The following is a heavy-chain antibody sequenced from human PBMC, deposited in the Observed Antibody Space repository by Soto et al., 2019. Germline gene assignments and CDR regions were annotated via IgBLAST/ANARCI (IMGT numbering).Heavy chain of an antibody. V-gene: IGHV4-59*01. J-gene: IGHJ3*02. CDR2: IYYSGST. CDR1: GGSISSYY. D-gene: IGHD4-17*01. Sequence: QVQLQESGPGLVKPSETLSLTCTVSGGSISSYYWSWIRQPPGKGLEWIGYIYYSGSTNYNPSLKSRVTISVDTSKNQCSLKLSSVTAADTAVYYCAREHDYGDYVGAFDIWGQGTMVTVSS. CDR3: AREHDYGDYVGAFDI.